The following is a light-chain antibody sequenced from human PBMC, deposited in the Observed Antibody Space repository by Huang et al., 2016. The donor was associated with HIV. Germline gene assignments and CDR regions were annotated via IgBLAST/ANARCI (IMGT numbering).Light chain of an antibody. CDR2: LGS. V-gene: IGKV2-28*01. Sequence: DVVMTQSPLSLPVTPGGPASISCRSSQSLLHSDGNNYFDCDLQRPGQSPQLLIYLGSNRASGVPERFSGSGSGTDFTLKISRVEAEDVGVYYCMQGLRTPRTFGQGTRLEIK. CDR1: QSLLHSDGNNY. J-gene: IGKJ2*01. CDR3: MQGLRTPRT.